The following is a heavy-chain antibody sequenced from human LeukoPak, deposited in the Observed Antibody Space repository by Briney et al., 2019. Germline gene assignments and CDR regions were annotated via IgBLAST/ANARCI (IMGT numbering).Heavy chain of an antibody. CDR3: ARSYYYDSSGYYAVSWFDP. Sequence: PSQTLSLTCAVSGGFISSGGYSWSWIRQPPGKGLEWIGYIYHSGSTYYNPSLKSRVTISVDRSKNQFSLKLSSVTAADTAVYYCARSYYYDSSGYYAVSWFDPWGQGTLVTVSS. V-gene: IGHV4-30-2*01. CDR2: IYHSGST. J-gene: IGHJ5*02. CDR1: GGFISSGGYS. D-gene: IGHD3-22*01.